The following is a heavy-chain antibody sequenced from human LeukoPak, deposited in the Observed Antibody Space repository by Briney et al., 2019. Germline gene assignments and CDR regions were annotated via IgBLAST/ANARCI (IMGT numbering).Heavy chain of an antibody. J-gene: IGHJ4*02. CDR3: AKDRNYVGTLDY. D-gene: IGHD3-10*02. V-gene: IGHV3-30*18. Sequence: GGSLRLSCAASGFTFSSYGMHWVRQAPGKGLEWVVVMSYDGGDKYYADSVKGRFTISRDNSKNTLYLQMNSLRAEDTAVYYCAKDRNYVGTLDYWGQGTLVTVS. CDR1: GFTFSSYG. CDR2: MSYDGGDK.